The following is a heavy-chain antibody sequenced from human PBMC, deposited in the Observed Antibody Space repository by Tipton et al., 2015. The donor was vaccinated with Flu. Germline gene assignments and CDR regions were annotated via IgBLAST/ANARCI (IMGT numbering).Heavy chain of an antibody. J-gene: IGHJ5*01. D-gene: IGHD4-11*01. CDR3: ARRDYSNYVSVPKNWFDS. V-gene: IGHV4-4*09. Sequence: TLSLTCNVSGGSITSYYWAWIRQSAGKGLEWIGHIYFTGSTNYNPSLKSRLTMSVDTSKNQFSLKLSSVTAADTAVYYCARRDYSNYVSVPKNWFDSWGQGILVTVSS. CDR1: GGSITSYY. CDR2: IYFTGST.